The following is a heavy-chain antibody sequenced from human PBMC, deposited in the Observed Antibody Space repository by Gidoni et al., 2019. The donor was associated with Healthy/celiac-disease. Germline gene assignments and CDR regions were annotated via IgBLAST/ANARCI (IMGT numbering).Heavy chain of an antibody. CDR1: GFTFSSYG. J-gene: IGHJ4*02. V-gene: IGHV3-30*18. Sequence: QVQLVESGGGVVQPGRSLSRSCSASGFTFSSYGMHWVRQAPGKGLEWVSVISYDGSNKYYADSVKGRFTISRDNSKNTLYLQMNSLRAEDTAVYYCAKDYSLLRDGYNLFDYWGQGTLVTVSS. CDR2: ISYDGSNK. D-gene: IGHD5-12*01. CDR3: AKDYSLLRDGYNLFDY.